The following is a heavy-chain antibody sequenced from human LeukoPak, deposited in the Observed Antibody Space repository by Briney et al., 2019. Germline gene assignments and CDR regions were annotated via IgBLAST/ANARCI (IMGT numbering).Heavy chain of an antibody. CDR3: AKDKGSSGWYEAFDI. CDR2: ISWNSGSI. V-gene: IGHV3-9*01. Sequence: GGSLRLSCAASGSTFDDYAMHWVRQAPGKGLGWVSGISWNSGSIGYADSVKGRFTISRDNAKNSLYLQMNSLRAEDTALYYCAKDKGSSGWYEAFDIWGQGTMVTVSS. D-gene: IGHD6-19*01. J-gene: IGHJ3*02. CDR1: GSTFDDYA.